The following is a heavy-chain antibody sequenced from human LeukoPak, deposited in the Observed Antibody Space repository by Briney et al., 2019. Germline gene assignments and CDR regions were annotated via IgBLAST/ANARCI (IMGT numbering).Heavy chain of an antibody. CDR2: IDPAGTDT. V-gene: IGHV3-7*01. Sequence: PGGSLRLSCAASGFSFNSYWMTWVRQPPGRGLEWVANIDPAGTDTYYVDPVKGRFTISRDNAKNLVYLQMNTLRAEDTAVYSCGRFGYVAGIDLWDQGTLVTVSS. J-gene: IGHJ4*02. CDR3: GRFGYVAGIDL. CDR1: GFSFNSYW. D-gene: IGHD6-19*01.